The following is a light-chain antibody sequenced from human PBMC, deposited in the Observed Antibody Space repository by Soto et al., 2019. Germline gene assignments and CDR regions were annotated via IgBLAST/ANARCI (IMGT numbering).Light chain of an antibody. Sequence: EIVLTQSPDTLSLSPGKGATLSCRASHDVSVSLVWYRQRPGQSPRLLIHDASNRATGISARFSGSGSGTDFTLTISSLQPEDFATYFCLQDDDYPFTFGGGTKVDIK. CDR1: HDVSVS. V-gene: IGKV3-11*01. J-gene: IGKJ4*01. CDR2: DAS. CDR3: LQDDDYPFT.